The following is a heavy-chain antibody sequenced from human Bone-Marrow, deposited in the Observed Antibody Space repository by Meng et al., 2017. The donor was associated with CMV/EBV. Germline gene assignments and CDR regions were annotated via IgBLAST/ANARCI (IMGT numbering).Heavy chain of an antibody. Sequence: SETLSLTCTVSGGSISSYYWSWIRQPPGKGLEWIGYIYYSGSTNYNPSLKSRVTTSVDTSKNQFSLTLSSVTAADTAVYYCARAIKYCSGGTCYSGRVDNWGQGTLVTVSS. D-gene: IGHD2-15*01. CDR1: GGSISSYY. CDR2: IYYSGST. J-gene: IGHJ4*02. V-gene: IGHV4-59*01. CDR3: ARAIKYCSGGTCYSGRVDN.